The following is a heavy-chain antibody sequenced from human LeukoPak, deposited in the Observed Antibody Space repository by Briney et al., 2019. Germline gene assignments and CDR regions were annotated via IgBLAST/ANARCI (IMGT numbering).Heavy chain of an antibody. CDR3: ARGYSTSHYGMDV. J-gene: IGHJ6*02. Sequence: PSETLSLTCAVYGGSFSGYYWSWIRQPPGKGLEWIGKINHSGSTNYNPSLKSRVTISVDKSKNQFSLKLSSVTAADTAVYYCARGYSTSHYGMDVWGQGTTVTVSS. D-gene: IGHD2-2*01. V-gene: IGHV4-34*01. CDR1: GGSFSGYY. CDR2: INHSGST.